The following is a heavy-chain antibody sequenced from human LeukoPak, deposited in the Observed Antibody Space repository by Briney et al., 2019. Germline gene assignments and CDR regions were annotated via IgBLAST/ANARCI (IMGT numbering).Heavy chain of an antibody. CDR3: AREAFPKKGTEATTVFRY. J-gene: IGHJ4*02. CDR1: GYTFTGYY. D-gene: IGHD1-26*01. Sequence: GASVKVSCKASGYTFTGYYMHWVRQAPGQGLEWMGCINPNSGGTNYAQKFQGRVTMTRDMSTSTVYMELSSLRSEDTAVYYCAREAFPKKGTEATTVFRYWGQGTLVTVSS. V-gene: IGHV1-2*02. CDR2: INPNSGGT.